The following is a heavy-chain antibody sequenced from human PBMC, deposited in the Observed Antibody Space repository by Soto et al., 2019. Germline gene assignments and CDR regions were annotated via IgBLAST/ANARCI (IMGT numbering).Heavy chain of an antibody. Sequence: SETLSLTCTVSGGSISSSSYYWGWIRQPPGKGLEWIGSIYYSGSTYYNPSLKSRVTISVDTSKNQFSLKLSSVTAADTAVYYCASPARWFGELLYFSKNSILSPESGNAFDIWGQGTMVTVSS. CDR2: IYYSGST. CDR1: GGSISSSSYY. D-gene: IGHD3-10*01. CDR3: ASPARWFGELLYFSKNSILSPESGNAFDI. V-gene: IGHV4-39*01. J-gene: IGHJ3*02.